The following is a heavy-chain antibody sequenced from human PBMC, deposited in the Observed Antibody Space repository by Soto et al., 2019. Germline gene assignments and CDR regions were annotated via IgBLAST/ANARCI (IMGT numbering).Heavy chain of an antibody. CDR2: IYHT. Sequence: QLQLQESGSGLVKPSQTLSLTCAVSGGSISSGGYSWSWIRQPPGKGLEGIGYIYHTYYNPSLKSRFTISVDRSKHQFSLKLSSVPAADTAVYYCARVGYDFWSGYNGGMDVWGQGTTVTVSS. D-gene: IGHD3-3*01. CDR1: GGSISSGGYS. CDR3: ARVGYDFWSGYNGGMDV. J-gene: IGHJ6*02. V-gene: IGHV4-30-2*01.